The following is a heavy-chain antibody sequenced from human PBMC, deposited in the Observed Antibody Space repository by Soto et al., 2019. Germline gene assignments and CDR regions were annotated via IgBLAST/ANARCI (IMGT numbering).Heavy chain of an antibody. V-gene: IGHV3-53*01. Sequence: PGGSLRLSCAASGFTVSSNYMSWVRQAPGKGLEWVSVIYSGGSTYYADSVKGRFTISRDNSKNTLYLQMNSLRAEDTAVYYCVVADPYNSYYYDSSGPRYFDLWGRGTLVTVS. J-gene: IGHJ2*01. CDR1: GFTVSSNY. CDR2: IYSGGST. CDR3: VVADPYNSYYYDSSGPRYFDL. D-gene: IGHD3-22*01.